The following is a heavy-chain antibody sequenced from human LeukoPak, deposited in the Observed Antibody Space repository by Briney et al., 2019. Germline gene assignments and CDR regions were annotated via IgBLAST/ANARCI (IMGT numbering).Heavy chain of an antibody. CDR3: ARGYCSSTSCYHGFNWFDP. CDR1: GGSISSXX. J-gene: IGHJ5*02. Sequence: XTXSGGSISSXXXXWLRQPPGKXXXXXGYIYYSGSTNYNPSLKSRVPISVDTSKNQFSLKLSSVTAADTAVYYCARGYCSSTSCYHGFNWFDPWGQGTLVTVSS. V-gene: IGHV4-59*13. D-gene: IGHD2-2*01. CDR2: IYYSGST.